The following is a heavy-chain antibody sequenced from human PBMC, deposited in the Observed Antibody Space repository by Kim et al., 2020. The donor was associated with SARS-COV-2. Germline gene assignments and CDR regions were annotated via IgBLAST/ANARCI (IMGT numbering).Heavy chain of an antibody. CDR3: AKHRGSGDFSTYHLDS. Sequence: GGSLRLSCAASGFSFSIYAMSWVRQPPGKGLEWVSLISGSGRSIFYADSVKGRFTISRDNSKNTLHLQMNTLRAEDTAIYYCAKHRGSGDFSTYHLDSWGQVALVTVSS. CDR1: GFSFSIYA. D-gene: IGHD4-17*01. CDR2: ISGSGRSI. J-gene: IGHJ4*02. V-gene: IGHV3-23*01.